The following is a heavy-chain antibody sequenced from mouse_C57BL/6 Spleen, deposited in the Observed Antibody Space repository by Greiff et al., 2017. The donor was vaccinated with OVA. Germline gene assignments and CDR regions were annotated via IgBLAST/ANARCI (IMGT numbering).Heavy chain of an antibody. J-gene: IGHJ4*01. V-gene: IGHV1-64*01. D-gene: IGHD1-1*01. CDR1: GYTFTSYW. Sequence: QVQLQQPGAELVKPGASVKLSCKASGYTFTSYWMHWVKQRPGQGLEWIGMIHPNSGSTNYNEKFKSKDTLTVDKSSSTAYMQLSSLTSEDSAVYYCARSDYYYGSSSLLYYAMDYWGQGTSVTVSS. CDR3: ARSDYYYGSSSLLYYAMDY. CDR2: IHPNSGST.